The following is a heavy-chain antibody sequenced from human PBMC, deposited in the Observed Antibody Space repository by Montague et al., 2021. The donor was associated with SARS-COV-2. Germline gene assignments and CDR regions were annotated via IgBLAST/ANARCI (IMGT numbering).Heavy chain of an antibody. J-gene: IGHJ4*02. CDR1: NASFGSYY. V-gene: IGHV4-34*01. CDR2: ISHDGEA. Sequence: SETLSLTCAVYNASFGSYYWTWIRQPPGKGLEWIGEISHDGEARFNPSLNSRLNMFLGSSGVSLSLTSVTAADTGVYYCSRGVHSESPYSGGFYYLDVWAQGTLVTVSS. D-gene: IGHD5-18*01. CDR3: SRGVHSESPYSGGFYYLDV.